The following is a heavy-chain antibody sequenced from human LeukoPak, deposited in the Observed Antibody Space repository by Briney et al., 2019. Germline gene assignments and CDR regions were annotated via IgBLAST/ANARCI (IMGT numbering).Heavy chain of an antibody. D-gene: IGHD6-13*01. CDR3: ARTDVELSAGGHSPRY. J-gene: IGHJ4*02. Sequence: GESLKISCKGSGYSFTTYWIGWVRQMPGKRLEWMGIIYPYDSDSTYSTSFQGQVTISVGKSISTDYLQWSSLKASDTAMYYCARTDVELSAGGHSPRYWGQGTLVTVSS. V-gene: IGHV5-51*01. CDR2: IYPYDSDS. CDR1: GYSFTTYW.